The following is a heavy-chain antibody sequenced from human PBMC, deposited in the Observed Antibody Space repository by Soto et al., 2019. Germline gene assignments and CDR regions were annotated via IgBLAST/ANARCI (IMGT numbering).Heavy chain of an antibody. J-gene: IGHJ6*02. CDR3: ATISIVVVPAAIRPPPPYYYYGMDV. D-gene: IGHD2-2*02. CDR1: GYTLTELS. V-gene: IGHV1-24*01. CDR2: FDPEDGET. Sequence: ASVKVSCKVSGYTLTELSMHWVRQAPGKGLEWMGGFDPEDGETIYAQKFQGRVTMTEDTSTDTAYMELSSLRSEDTAVYYCATISIVVVPAAIRPPPPYYYYGMDVWGQGTTVTVSS.